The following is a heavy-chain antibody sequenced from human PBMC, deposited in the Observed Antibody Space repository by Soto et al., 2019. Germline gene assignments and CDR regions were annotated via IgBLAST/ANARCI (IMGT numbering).Heavy chain of an antibody. CDR2: IIPIFGTA. D-gene: IGHD2-15*01. V-gene: IGHV1-69*06. Sequence: QVQLVQSGAEVKKPGSSVKVSCKASGGTFSSYAISWVRQAPGQGLEWMGGIIPIFGTASYAQKFQGRVTITADKSTSTAYMELSSLRSEDTAVYYCARAGVVVALAAFDIWGQGTMVTVSS. J-gene: IGHJ3*02. CDR3: ARAGVVVALAAFDI. CDR1: GGTFSSYA.